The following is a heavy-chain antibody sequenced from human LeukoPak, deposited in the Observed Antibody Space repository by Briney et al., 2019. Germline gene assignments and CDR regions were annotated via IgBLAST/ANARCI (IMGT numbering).Heavy chain of an antibody. CDR1: GGSFSGYY. J-gene: IGHJ3*02. CDR3: ARGRNVLRYNYAFDI. CDR2: INHSGST. Sequence: PSETLSLTCAVCGGSFSGYYWSWIRQPPGKGLEWIGEINHSGSTNYNPSLKSRVTISVDTSKNQFSLKLSSVTAADTAVYYCARGRNVLRYNYAFDIWGQGTMVTVSS. D-gene: IGHD3-9*01. V-gene: IGHV4-34*01.